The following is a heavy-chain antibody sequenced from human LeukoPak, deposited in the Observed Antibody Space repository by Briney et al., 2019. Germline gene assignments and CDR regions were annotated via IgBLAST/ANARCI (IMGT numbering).Heavy chain of an antibody. CDR2: ISGSGGST. V-gene: IGHV3-23*01. CDR3: AKVVRNYYGMDV. CDR1: GFAFSSYA. J-gene: IGHJ6*02. Sequence: GGSLRLSCAASGFAFSSYAMSWVRQAPGKGLEWVSAISGSGGSTYYADSVKGRFTISRDNSKNTLYLQMNSLRAEDTAVYYCAKVVRNYYGMDVWGQGTTVTVSS.